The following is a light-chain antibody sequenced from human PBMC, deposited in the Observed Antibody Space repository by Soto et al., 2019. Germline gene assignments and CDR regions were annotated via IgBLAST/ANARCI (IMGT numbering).Light chain of an antibody. V-gene: IGKV3-20*01. CDR1: QSVSNNY. CDR2: GAS. J-gene: IGKJ1*01. CDR3: QQYGSSGT. Sequence: TLSCRASQSVSNNYLAWYQQKPGQAPRLLIYGASNRATGIPDRFSGSGSGTDFTLTISRLEPEDFAVYYCQQYGSSGTFGQGTKVDIK.